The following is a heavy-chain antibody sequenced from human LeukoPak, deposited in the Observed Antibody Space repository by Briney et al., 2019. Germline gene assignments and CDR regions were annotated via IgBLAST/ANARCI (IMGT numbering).Heavy chain of an antibody. CDR3: AKSQVGSSSSGFDY. J-gene: IGHJ4*02. D-gene: IGHD6-6*01. Sequence: PGGSLRLSCAASGFTFSSYAMSWVRLAPGKGLEWVAVISGSGGSTYYADSVKGRFTISRDNSKNTLYLQMNSLRAEDTAVYYCAKSQVGSSSSGFDYWGQGTLVTVSS. V-gene: IGHV3-23*01. CDR2: ISGSGGST. CDR1: GFTFSSYA.